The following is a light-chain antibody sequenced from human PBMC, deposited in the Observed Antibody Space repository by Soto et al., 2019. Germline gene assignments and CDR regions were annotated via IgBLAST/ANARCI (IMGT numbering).Light chain of an antibody. CDR1: QSVSSSY. CDR3: QQYGSSPPYT. J-gene: IGKJ2*01. Sequence: EIVLTQSPGTLSLSPGERATLSCRASQSVSSSYLAWYQQKPDQAPRLLIYGASSRATGIPDRFSGSGSGTDFTLTTSRLEPEDFAVYYCQQYGSSPPYTFGQGTKLEIK. V-gene: IGKV3-20*01. CDR2: GAS.